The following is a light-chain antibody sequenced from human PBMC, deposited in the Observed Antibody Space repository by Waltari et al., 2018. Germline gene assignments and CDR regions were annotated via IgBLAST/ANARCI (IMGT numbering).Light chain of an antibody. Sequence: QSALTQPASVSGSPGQSITISCTGTSSDVGGYNYVSWYQKHPGKSPKLMIYDVSNRPSGFSNRFSCSTSGNTDTLTISGLQAEDEADYYCSSYTSSNTLVFGGGTKLTVL. J-gene: IGLJ2*01. CDR3: SSYTSSNTLV. CDR1: SSDVGGYNY. CDR2: DVS. V-gene: IGLV2-14*03.